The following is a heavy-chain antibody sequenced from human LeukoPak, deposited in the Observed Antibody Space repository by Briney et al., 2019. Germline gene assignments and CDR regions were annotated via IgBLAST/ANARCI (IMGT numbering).Heavy chain of an antibody. CDR2: ISPSGDIK. J-gene: IGHJ4*02. CDR3: ARGVRSSSWYGGQYYFDY. V-gene: IGHV3-21*01. CDR1: GFTFSRHG. Sequence: PGGSLRLSCVASGFTFSRHGMNRVRQAPGKGLEWVSGISPSGDIKYYVDSVKGRFTISRDNAKNSLYLQVNSLRAEDTAVYYCARGVRSSSWYGGQYYFDYWGQGTLVTVSS. D-gene: IGHD6-13*01.